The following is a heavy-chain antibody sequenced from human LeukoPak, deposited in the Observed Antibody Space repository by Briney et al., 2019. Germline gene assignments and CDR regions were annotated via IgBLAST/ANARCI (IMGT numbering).Heavy chain of an antibody. CDR1: GGSISSYY. Sequence: SETLSLTCTVSGGSISSYYWGWIRQPPGKGLEWIGSIYYSGSTYYNPSLKSRVTISVDTSKNQFSLKLSSVTAADTAVYYCARHEGGTVTTPFDYWGQGTLVTVSS. CDR3: ARHEGGTVTTPFDY. V-gene: IGHV4-39*01. D-gene: IGHD4-17*01. J-gene: IGHJ4*02. CDR2: IYYSGST.